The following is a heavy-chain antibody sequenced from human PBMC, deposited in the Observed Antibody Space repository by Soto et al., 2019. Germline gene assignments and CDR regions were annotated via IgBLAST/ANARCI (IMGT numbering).Heavy chain of an antibody. CDR3: ARDSRLWGSTGWKRENLFDI. J-gene: IGHJ3*02. CDR2: IIPIFGTP. D-gene: IGHD3-16*01. CDR1: GGNFNTYP. V-gene: IGHV1-69*18. Sequence: QVQLEQSGAEVKTPGSSVKVSCKTSGGNFNTYPISWVRQAPGHRLEWMGKIIPIFGTPDYAQKFQGRVTMNADEATTTVYMELRSLKSDASGVYYCARDSRLWGSTGWKRENLFDIWGQGTMVTVSS.